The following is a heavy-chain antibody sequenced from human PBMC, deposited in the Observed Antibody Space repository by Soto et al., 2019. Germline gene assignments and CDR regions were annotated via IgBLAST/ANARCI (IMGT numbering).Heavy chain of an antibody. CDR2: VSTDVNNK. J-gene: IGHJ6*02. Sequence: PGVSLRLSCAAAEFTFSLFTLHWVRQPPGKGLDWVAVVSTDVNNKFYASSVKGRFTISRDNSKNTMYLQMNNLSPEDTAVYYCARGNLDVWGQGTTVTVSS. CDR1: EFTFSLFT. V-gene: IGHV3-30-3*01. CDR3: ARGNLDV. D-gene: IGHD1-7*01.